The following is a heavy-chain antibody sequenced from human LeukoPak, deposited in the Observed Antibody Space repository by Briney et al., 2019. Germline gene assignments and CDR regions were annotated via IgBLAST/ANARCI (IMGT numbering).Heavy chain of an antibody. CDR2: ISSSSSYI. J-gene: IGHJ4*02. D-gene: IGHD3-10*01. Sequence: PGGSLRLSCAASGFTFSSYSMNWVRQAPGKGLEWVSSISSSSSYIYYADSVKGRFTISRDNSKNTLYLQMNSLRAEDTAVYYCAKSRGTPLYYFDYWGQGTLVTASS. CDR3: AKSRGTPLYYFDY. V-gene: IGHV3-21*04. CDR1: GFTFSSYS.